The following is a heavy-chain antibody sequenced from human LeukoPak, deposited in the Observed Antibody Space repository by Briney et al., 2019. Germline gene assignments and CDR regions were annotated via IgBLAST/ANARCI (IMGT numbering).Heavy chain of an antibody. CDR3: AREERRRYYDFWSGYQDFAFDY. V-gene: IGHV3-23*01. J-gene: IGHJ4*02. CDR1: RFTFSNFA. D-gene: IGHD3-3*01. Sequence: PGGSLRLSCAASRFTFSNFAMSWVRQAPGKGLEWVSTISGSAYSTYYADSVKGRFTISRANAKNSLDLQMNSLRAEDTALYYCAREERRRYYDFWSGYQDFAFDYWGQGTLVTVSS. CDR2: ISGSAYST.